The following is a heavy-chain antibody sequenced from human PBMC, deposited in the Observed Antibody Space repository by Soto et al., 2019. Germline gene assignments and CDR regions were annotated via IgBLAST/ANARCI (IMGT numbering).Heavy chain of an antibody. V-gene: IGHV1-18*01. J-gene: IGHJ4*02. D-gene: IGHD4-4*01. CDR2: IRPNDGHT. CDR1: GYTFTSYG. CDR3: AIIGSGDYSDFDY. Sequence: ASVKVSCKGLGYTFTSYGISWVRQAPGQGLEWMGWIRPNDGHTNYAQKFQDRVTMTRDTSTTTVYMDLRSLGSDDTAVYYCAIIGSGDYSDFDYWGQGTLVTVSS.